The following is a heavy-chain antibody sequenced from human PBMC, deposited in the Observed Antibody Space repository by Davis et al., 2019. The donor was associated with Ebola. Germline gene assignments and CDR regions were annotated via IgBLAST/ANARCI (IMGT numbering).Heavy chain of an antibody. D-gene: IGHD1-26*01. V-gene: IGHV1-8*01. J-gene: IGHJ4*02. Sequence: ASVKVSCKASGYTFTSYDINWVRQATGQGLEWMGWMNPNSGNTGYAQKFQGRITMTRNISISTAYMELNSLRSEGTAVYYCARRVGARSGFDYWGQGTLVTVSS. CDR3: ARRVGARSGFDY. CDR2: MNPNSGNT. CDR1: GYTFTSYD.